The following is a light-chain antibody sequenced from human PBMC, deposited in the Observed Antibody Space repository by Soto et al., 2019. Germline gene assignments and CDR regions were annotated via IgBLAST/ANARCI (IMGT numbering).Light chain of an antibody. J-gene: IGKJ3*01. CDR1: QGIRNY. V-gene: IGKV1-27*01. Sequence: DIQMTQSPSSLSASVGDRVTITCRASQGIRNYLAWYQQKPGKVPKLLIYAASTLQSGVLSRFSGSGSGTDFTLTISSLQPEDVATYYCQKYDYAPFTFGPGTKVDFK. CDR2: AAS. CDR3: QKYDYAPFT.